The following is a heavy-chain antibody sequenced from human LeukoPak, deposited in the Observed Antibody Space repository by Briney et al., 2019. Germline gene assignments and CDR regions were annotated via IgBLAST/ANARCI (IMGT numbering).Heavy chain of an antibody. CDR1: GFTFDDYA. V-gene: IGHV3-74*01. CDR2: ISPDGSVT. J-gene: IGHJ4*02. D-gene: IGHD3-10*01. CDR3: ARESYTYDY. Sequence: SGGSLRLSCIASGFTFDDYAMHWVRQAPGKGLVWVSRISPDGSVTTYADSIKGRFTSSRDNAKKTLYLQMNSLRVEDTGVYYCARESYTYDYWGQGALVTVSS.